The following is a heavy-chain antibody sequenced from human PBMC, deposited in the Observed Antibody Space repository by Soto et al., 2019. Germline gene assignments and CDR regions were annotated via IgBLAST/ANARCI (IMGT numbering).Heavy chain of an antibody. CDR2: VSHSGNT. CDR1: SGSITSSNW. CDR3: ARNRYGGYDFDY. Sequence: QVQLQESGPGLVKPSGTLSLTCAVSSGSITSSNWWSWVRQPPGKGLEWIGEVSHSGNTNYITSLKSRVTISVDKSRNQFSLRLNSVTAADTAVYYCARNRYGGYDFDYWGQGTLVTVSS. J-gene: IGHJ4*02. V-gene: IGHV4-4*02. D-gene: IGHD5-12*01.